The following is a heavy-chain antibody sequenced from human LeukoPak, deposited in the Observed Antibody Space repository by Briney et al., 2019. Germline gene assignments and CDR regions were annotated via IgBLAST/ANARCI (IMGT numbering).Heavy chain of an antibody. J-gene: IGHJ4*02. CDR3: AKDSEQLWFMYFDY. V-gene: IGHV3-30*18. D-gene: IGHD5-18*01. Sequence: GGSLRLSCAASGFTFSSYGMHWVRQAPGKGLEWVAVISYDGSNKYYADSVKGRFTISRDNSKNTLYLQMNSLRAEDTAVYYCAKDSEQLWFMYFDYWGQGTLVTVSS. CDR2: ISYDGSNK. CDR1: GFTFSSYG.